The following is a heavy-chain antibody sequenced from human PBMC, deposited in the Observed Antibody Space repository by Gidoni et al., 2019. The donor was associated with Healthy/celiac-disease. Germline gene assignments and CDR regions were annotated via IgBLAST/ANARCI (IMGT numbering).Heavy chain of an antibody. CDR1: GFTFSSYA. J-gene: IGHJ4*02. D-gene: IGHD5-12*01. CDR3: AKESGGMATIGPPNYFDY. V-gene: IGHV3-23*01. CDR2: ISGSGGST. Sequence: EVQLLESGGGLVQPGGSLRLSCAAAGFTFSSYAMSWVRQAPGKGLDWVSAISGSGGSTYYADSVKGRFTISRDNSKNTLYLQMNSLRAEYTAVYYCAKESGGMATIGPPNYFDYWGQGTLVTVSS.